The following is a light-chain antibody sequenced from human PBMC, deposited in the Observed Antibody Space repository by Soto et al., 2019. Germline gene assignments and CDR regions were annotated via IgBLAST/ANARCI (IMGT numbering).Light chain of an antibody. CDR2: DAS. V-gene: IGKV3-11*01. J-gene: IGKJ1*01. Sequence: EIVLKQSPATLSLSPGEKATISCRASQSVSSYLAWYQQKPGQAPRLLIYDASNRATGIPARFSGSGSGTDFTLTISSLEPEDFAVYYCQQRSNWPTFGQGTKV. CDR3: QQRSNWPT. CDR1: QSVSSY.